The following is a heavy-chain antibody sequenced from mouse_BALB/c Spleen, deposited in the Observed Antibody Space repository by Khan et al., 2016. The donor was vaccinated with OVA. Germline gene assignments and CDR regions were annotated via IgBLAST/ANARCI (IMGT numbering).Heavy chain of an antibody. J-gene: IGHJ4*01. Sequence: VQLVESGPGLVAPSQSLSITCTVSGFSLTSYGVNWVRQPPGKGLEWLGVIWGDGSTNYHSTLKSRLIISKDNSKSQVFLKLNSLQTDDTATYXGAKFTTDYYSVDYWGQGTSVTVSS. CDR2: IWGDGST. V-gene: IGHV2-3*01. CDR3: AKFTTDYYSVDY. CDR1: GFSLTSYG. D-gene: IGHD1-1*01.